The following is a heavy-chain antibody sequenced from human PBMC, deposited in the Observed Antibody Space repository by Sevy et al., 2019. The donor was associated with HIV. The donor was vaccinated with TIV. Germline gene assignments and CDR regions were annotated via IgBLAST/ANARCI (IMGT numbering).Heavy chain of an antibody. J-gene: IGHJ4*02. D-gene: IGHD3-22*01. V-gene: IGHV3-49*03. Sequence: GGSLRLSCTGSGFTFGDYAMSWFRQAPGMGLEWVGFIRSKDYGGATEYAGCVKGRFTISRDDSKSIADLQMNSLKTEDTAVYYCTRGYYYDSSGYSDYWGQGTLVTVSS. CDR3: TRGYYYDSSGYSDY. CDR1: GFTFGDYA. CDR2: IRSKDYGGAT.